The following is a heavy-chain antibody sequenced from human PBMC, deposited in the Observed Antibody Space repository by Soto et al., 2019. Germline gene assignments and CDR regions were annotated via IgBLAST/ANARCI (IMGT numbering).Heavy chain of an antibody. CDR1: GFTFSSYS. Sequence: PGGSLRLSCAASGFTFSSYSMNWVRQAPGKGLEWVSSISSSSSYIYYADSVKGRFTTSRDNAKNSLYLQMNSLRAEDTAVYYCARTPAGYCSSTSCYRSHLMDVWGQGTTVTVSS. J-gene: IGHJ6*02. CDR3: ARTPAGYCSSTSCYRSHLMDV. V-gene: IGHV3-21*01. CDR2: ISSSSSYI. D-gene: IGHD2-2*01.